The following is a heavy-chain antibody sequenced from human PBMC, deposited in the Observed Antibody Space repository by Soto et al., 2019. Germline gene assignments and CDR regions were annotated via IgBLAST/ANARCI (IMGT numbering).Heavy chain of an antibody. Sequence: QVTLKESGPVLVKPTETPTLTCTVSGFSLSNARMGVSWIRQPPGKALEWLAHIFSNDEKSYSTSLKSRLTISKDTSKSQVVLTMTNMDPVDTATYYCARIIFYSNYQYLGYFDLWGRGTLVTVSS. J-gene: IGHJ2*01. V-gene: IGHV2-26*01. D-gene: IGHD4-4*01. CDR3: ARIIFYSNYQYLGYFDL. CDR2: IFSNDEK. CDR1: GFSLSNARMG.